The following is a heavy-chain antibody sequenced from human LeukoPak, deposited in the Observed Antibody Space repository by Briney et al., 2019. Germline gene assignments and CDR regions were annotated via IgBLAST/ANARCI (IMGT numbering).Heavy chain of an antibody. CDR1: GGSISSYY. D-gene: IGHD4-17*01. V-gene: IGHV4-59*01. CDR3: ARGHYDLAP. CDR2: IYSSGST. Sequence: SETLSLTCTVSGGSISSYYWSWIRQPPRKGLEWIGYIYSSGSTKYDPSLESRVTISLDTSKNQVSLKLSSVTAADTAIYFCARGHYDLAPWGQGILVTVSS. J-gene: IGHJ5*02.